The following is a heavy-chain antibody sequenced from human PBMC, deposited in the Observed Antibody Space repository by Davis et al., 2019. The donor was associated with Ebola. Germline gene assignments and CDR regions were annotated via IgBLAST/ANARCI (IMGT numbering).Heavy chain of an antibody. CDR2: IYHSGST. D-gene: IGHD6-25*01. CDR1: GGSFSGYY. V-gene: IGHV4-34*01. CDR3: ARRDGYYFDY. J-gene: IGHJ4*02. Sequence: SETLSLTCAVYGGSFSGYYWSWIRQPPGKGLEWIGEIYHSGSTNYNPSLKSRVTISVDKSKNQFSLKLSSVTAADTAVYYCARRDGYYFDYWGQGTLVTVSS.